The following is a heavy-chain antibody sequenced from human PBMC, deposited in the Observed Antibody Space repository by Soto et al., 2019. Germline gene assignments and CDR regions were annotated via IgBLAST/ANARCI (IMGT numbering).Heavy chain of an antibody. V-gene: IGHV3-53*01. CDR2: FYSGGST. J-gene: IGHJ4*02. CDR1: GFTVSSNY. Sequence: PGGSLRLSCAASGFTVSSNYLSWVRQAPGKGLEWVSVFYSGGSTYYADSVKGRFTISRDNSKNTLWLQMNSLRAEDTAVYYCATSVGTTGRYYFDTWGQGTLVTVSS. CDR3: ATSVGTTGRYYFDT. D-gene: IGHD4-17*01.